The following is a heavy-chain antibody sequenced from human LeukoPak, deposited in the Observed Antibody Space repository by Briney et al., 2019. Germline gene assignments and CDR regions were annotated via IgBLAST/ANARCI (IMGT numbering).Heavy chain of an antibody. CDR1: SYTFTNFG. J-gene: IGHJ4*02. V-gene: IGHV1-69*05. Sequence: SVKVSGKASSYTFTNFGISWVRQAPGQGLEWMGRIIPIFGTANYAQKFQGRVTITTDESTSTAYMELSSLRSEDTAAYYCARARGNYGDYGDYAYWGQGTLVTVSS. CDR2: IIPIFGTA. D-gene: IGHD4-17*01. CDR3: ARARGNYGDYGDYAY.